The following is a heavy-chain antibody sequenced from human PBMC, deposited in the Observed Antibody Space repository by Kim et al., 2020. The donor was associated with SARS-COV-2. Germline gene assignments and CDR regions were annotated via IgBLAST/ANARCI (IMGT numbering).Heavy chain of an antibody. J-gene: IGHJ4*02. CDR2: INHSGST. CDR1: GGSFSGYY. V-gene: IGHV4-34*01. CDR3: ARSYSGYDFSHFDY. Sequence: SETLSLTCAVYGGSFSGYYWSWIRQPPGKGLEWIGEINHSGSTNYNPSLKSRVTISVDTSKNQFSLKLSSVTAADTAVYYCARSYSGYDFSHFDYWGQGT. D-gene: IGHD5-12*01.